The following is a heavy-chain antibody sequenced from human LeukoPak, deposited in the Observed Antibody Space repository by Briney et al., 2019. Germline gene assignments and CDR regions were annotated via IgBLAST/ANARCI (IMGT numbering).Heavy chain of an antibody. J-gene: IGHJ6*02. V-gene: IGHV4-59*01. Sequence: PSETLSLTCAVYGGSFSGYYWSWIRQPPGKGLEWIGYIYYSGSTNYNPSLKSRVTISVDTSKNQLSLKLSSVTAADTAVYYCARGFGIAARPGPLDYYYYYGMDVWGQGTTVTVSS. D-gene: IGHD6-6*01. CDR3: ARGFGIAARPGPLDYYYYYGMDV. CDR1: GGSFSGYY. CDR2: IYYSGST.